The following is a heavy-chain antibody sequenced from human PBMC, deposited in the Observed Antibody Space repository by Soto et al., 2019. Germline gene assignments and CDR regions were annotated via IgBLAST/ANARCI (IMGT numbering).Heavy chain of an antibody. J-gene: IGHJ6*04. D-gene: IGHD3-10*01. V-gene: IGHV4-59*08. Sequence: PSETLSLTCSVAGGSINSYYWSWIRQPPGKGLEWIGYIYYSGSTNYNPSLKGRATISVDTSKNQFSLRLSSVTAADTAVYYCARHKVVGEVIIPYHYNGRAVRAKGTTVTVSP. CDR3: ARHKVVGEVIIPYHYNGRAV. CDR1: GGSINSYY. CDR2: IYYSGST.